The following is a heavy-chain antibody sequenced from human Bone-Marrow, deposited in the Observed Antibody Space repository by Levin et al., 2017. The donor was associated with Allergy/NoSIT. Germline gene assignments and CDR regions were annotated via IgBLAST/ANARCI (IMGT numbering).Heavy chain of an antibody. Sequence: PGGSLRLSCIVSGDSISTYYWSWIRQPSGKGLEWIGYISNTGSATYNPSLKSRLTISVDTSNNQFSLKLSSVTTVDTAVYYCARSSKGHYDAFDIWGQGTMVTVSS. CDR3: ARSSKGHYDAFDI. J-gene: IGHJ3*02. CDR2: ISNTGSA. D-gene: IGHD3-3*02. V-gene: IGHV4-59*01. CDR1: GDSISTYY.